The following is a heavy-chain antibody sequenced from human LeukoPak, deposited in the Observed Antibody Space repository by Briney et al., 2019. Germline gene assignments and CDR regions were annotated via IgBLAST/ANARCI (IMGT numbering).Heavy chain of an antibody. Sequence: PGGSLRLSCAASGSTFSNHGMHWVRQAPGKGLEWVALIWYDGSNKEYAESVKGRFTISRDNSKNTLYLQMNSLRDEDTAVYYCARDQGTSTTAPKRKGRFDPWGQGTLVTVSS. V-gene: IGHV3-33*01. CDR1: GSTFSNHG. J-gene: IGHJ5*02. CDR3: ARDQGTSTTAPKRKGRFDP. D-gene: IGHD1-1*01. CDR2: IWYDGSNK.